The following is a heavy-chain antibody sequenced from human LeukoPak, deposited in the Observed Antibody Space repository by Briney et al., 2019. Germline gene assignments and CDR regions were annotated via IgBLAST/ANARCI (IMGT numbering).Heavy chain of an antibody. D-gene: IGHD5-18*01. V-gene: IGHV3-30*03. CDR3: ARAGRRGYTYGLDY. CDR1: GFTFSSYG. Sequence: RGGSLRLSCAASGFTFSSYGMHWVRQAPGKGLEWVAVISYDGSNKYYADSVKGRSTISRDNSKNTLYLQMHSLRGEDTAVYYCARAGRRGYTYGLDYWGQGTLVTVSS. CDR2: ISYDGSNK. J-gene: IGHJ4*02.